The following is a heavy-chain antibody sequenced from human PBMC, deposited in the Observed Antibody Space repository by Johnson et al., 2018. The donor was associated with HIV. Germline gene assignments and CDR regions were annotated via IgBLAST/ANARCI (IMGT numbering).Heavy chain of an antibody. CDR3: ATVWRNEGRHSFDV. J-gene: IGHJ3*01. CDR1: GFTVSSNY. V-gene: IGHV3-66*01. CDR2: VYSGGTT. Sequence: VQLVESGGGLVQPGGSLRRSCAAAGFTVSSNYMNCVRQAPGKGLERVAVVYSGGTTHNADSVTGRFGISRNTADNSLYLQMNSLRVEDTALYFCATVWRNEGRHSFDVWGLGTMVTVSS. D-gene: IGHD1-1*01.